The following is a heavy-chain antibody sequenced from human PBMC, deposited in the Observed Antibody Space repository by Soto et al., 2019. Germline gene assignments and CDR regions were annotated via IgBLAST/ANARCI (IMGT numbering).Heavy chain of an antibody. CDR2: IYHSGST. CDR1: GGSISSGGYS. V-gene: IGHV4-30-2*01. Sequence: SETLSLTCAVSGGSISSGGYSWSWIRQPPGKGLEWIGYIYHSGSTYYNPSLKSRVTISVDRSKNQFSLRLSSVTAADTAVYYCPRVPDRWGQGSLVTVSS. CDR3: PRVPDR. J-gene: IGHJ5*02. D-gene: IGHD2-2*01.